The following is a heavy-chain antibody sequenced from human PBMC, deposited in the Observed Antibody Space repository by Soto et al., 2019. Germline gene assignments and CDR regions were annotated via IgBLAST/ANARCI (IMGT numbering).Heavy chain of an antibody. J-gene: IGHJ6*02. V-gene: IGHV4-61*01. Sequence: KTSETLSLTCTVSGGSVSSGSFYWSWIRRPPGKGLEWIGYFYDSGSTNYNPSLRSRVTISVDTSKNQFSLKLSSVTAADTAVYYCAASAPPATNYYYAMDVWGQGTTVTVSS. CDR3: AASAPPATNYYYAMDV. D-gene: IGHD5-12*01. CDR1: GGSVSSGSFY. CDR2: FYDSGST.